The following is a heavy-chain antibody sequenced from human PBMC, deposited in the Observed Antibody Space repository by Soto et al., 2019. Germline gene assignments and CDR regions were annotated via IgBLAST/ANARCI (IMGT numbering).Heavy chain of an antibody. CDR2: INHSGSN. D-gene: IGHD6-13*01. Sequence: SETLSLTCVVSGGSFSTYYYNWIRQSPGKGLEWIGEINHSGSNNYSPSLKSRVTMSLDTSKNQFSLKLTSVTAADTAVYYCARDRRAAAGSFGFYYYYGMDVWGQGTTVTVSS. CDR1: GGSFSTYY. CDR3: ARDRRAAAGSFGFYYYYGMDV. V-gene: IGHV4-34*01. J-gene: IGHJ6*02.